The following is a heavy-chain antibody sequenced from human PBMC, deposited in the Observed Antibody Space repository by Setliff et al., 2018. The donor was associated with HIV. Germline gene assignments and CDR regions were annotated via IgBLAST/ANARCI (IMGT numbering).Heavy chain of an antibody. Sequence: SETLSLTCAVSGGSISSSNWWSWVRQPPGKGLEWIGEIYHSGSTNYNPSLKSRVTISVDKSKNQFSLKLSSVTAADTAVYYCAGWARMVRGVICDYFDYWGQGTLVTVSS. V-gene: IGHV4-4*02. CDR1: GGSISSSNW. CDR2: IYHSGST. CDR3: AGWARMVRGVICDYFDY. D-gene: IGHD3-10*01. J-gene: IGHJ4*02.